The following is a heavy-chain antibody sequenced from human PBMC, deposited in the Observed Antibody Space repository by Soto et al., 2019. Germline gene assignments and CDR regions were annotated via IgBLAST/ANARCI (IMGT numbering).Heavy chain of an antibody. D-gene: IGHD3-10*01. V-gene: IGHV4-34*01. CDR1: GGSFSGYY. CDR3: ARRSYRLGY. Sequence: QVQLQQWGAGLLKPSETLSLTCAVYGGSFSGYYWSWIRQPPGKGLEWIGEINHSGSTNYNPSLKSRSTISVDTSKNQFSLKLSSVTAAEPAVYYCARRSYRLGYWGQGTMVTVSS. J-gene: IGHJ4*02. CDR2: INHSGST.